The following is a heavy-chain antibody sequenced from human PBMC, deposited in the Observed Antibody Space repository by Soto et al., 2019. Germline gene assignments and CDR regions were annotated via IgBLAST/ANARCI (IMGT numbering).Heavy chain of an antibody. CDR1: GASFGTYY. V-gene: IGHV4-59*01. J-gene: IGHJ4*02. Sequence: QVQLQESGPGLVKPSETLSLTCAVSGASFGTYYWSWIRQPPGKGLEWIGYIFYSGHLKYNPSLKGRLTLSVDPSKNQFPLRLTSVTAADTAVYYYAREGGGYRFDYWGQGTLVTVSA. D-gene: IGHD1-26*01. CDR2: IFYSGHL. CDR3: AREGGGYRFDY.